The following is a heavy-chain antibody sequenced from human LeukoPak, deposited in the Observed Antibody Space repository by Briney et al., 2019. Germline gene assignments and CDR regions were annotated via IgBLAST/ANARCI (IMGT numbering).Heavy chain of an antibody. CDR1: GGSFSGYY. V-gene: IGHV4-34*01. CDR2: INHSGNT. D-gene: IGHD5-18*01. CDR3: ASNNYGTFDY. J-gene: IGHJ4*02. Sequence: PSETLSLTCAVYGGSFSGYYWSWIRQPPGKGLEWIGEINHSGNTNYNPSLKGRVTISVDTSKNQFSLKLSSVTAADTAVYYCASNNYGTFDYWGQGTLVTVSS.